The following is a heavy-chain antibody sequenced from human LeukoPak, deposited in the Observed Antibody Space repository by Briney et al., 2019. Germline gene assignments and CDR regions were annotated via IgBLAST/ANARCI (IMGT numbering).Heavy chain of an antibody. V-gene: IGHV3-30-3*01. Sequence: GGSLRLSCAASGFTFSSYAMHWVRQAPGKGLEWVAVISYDGSNKYYADSVKGRFTISRDNSKNTPYLQMNSLRAEDTAVYYCARDRRSSWYTPLGYWGQGTLVTVSS. CDR3: ARDRRSSWYTPLGY. CDR1: GFTFSSYA. CDR2: ISYDGSNK. D-gene: IGHD6-13*01. J-gene: IGHJ4*02.